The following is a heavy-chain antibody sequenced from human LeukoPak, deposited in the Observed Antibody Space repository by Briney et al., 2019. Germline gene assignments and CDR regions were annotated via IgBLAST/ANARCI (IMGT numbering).Heavy chain of an antibody. D-gene: IGHD2-2*01. CDR1: GGSINSHY. CDR3: ARLFTGIVIIPAAIHYYGMDV. J-gene: IGHJ6*02. Sequence: SETLSLTCSVSGGSINSHYWSWIRQSPGKGLEWIGYIYYSGSTNYNPPLKSRVTISVDTSKNQFSLKLSSVTAADTAVYYCARLFTGIVIIPAAIHYYGMDVWGQGTTVTVSS. V-gene: IGHV4-59*08. CDR2: IYYSGST.